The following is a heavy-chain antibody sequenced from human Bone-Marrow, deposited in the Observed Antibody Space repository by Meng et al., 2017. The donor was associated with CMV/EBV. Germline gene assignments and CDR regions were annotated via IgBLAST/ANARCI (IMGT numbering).Heavy chain of an antibody. CDR3: ARDRWEVLMVQYGMDV. CDR2: IYSGGST. D-gene: IGHD2-8*01. J-gene: IGHJ6*02. Sequence: GGSLRLSCAASGFTVSSNYMSWVRQAPGKGLEWVSVIYSGGSTYYADSVKGRFTISRDNSKNTLYLQMNSLRAEDTAVYYCARDRWEVLMVQYGMDVWGQGTTFTVSS. V-gene: IGHV3-53*01. CDR1: GFTVSSNY.